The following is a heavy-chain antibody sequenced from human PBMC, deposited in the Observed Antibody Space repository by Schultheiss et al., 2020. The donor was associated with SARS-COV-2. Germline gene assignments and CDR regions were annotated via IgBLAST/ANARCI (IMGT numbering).Heavy chain of an antibody. CDR1: GFTVSSNY. Sequence: ESLKISCAASGFTVSSNYMSWVRQAPGKGLEWVSVIYSGGSTYYADSVKGRFTISRDNSKNTLYLQMNSLRAEDTAVYYCAREWEIAGEGGGTFDYWGQGTLVTVSS. J-gene: IGHJ4*02. D-gene: IGHD3-16*01. V-gene: IGHV3-66*02. CDR3: AREWEIAGEGGGTFDY. CDR2: IYSGGST.